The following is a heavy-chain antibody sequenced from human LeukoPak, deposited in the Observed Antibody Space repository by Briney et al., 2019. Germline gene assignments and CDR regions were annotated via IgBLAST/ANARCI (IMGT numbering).Heavy chain of an antibody. CDR2: INHSGST. J-gene: IGHJ4*02. CDR1: GGSFSGYY. CDR3: ARDDQSISRY. V-gene: IGHV4-34*01. D-gene: IGHD2/OR15-2a*01. Sequence: SETLSLTCALYGGSFSGYYWTWIRQPPGKGLEWIGEINHSGSTNYNPSLKSRVTIPVDTSKNQFSLKLSSVTAADTAVYYCARDDQSISRYWGQGTLVTVSS.